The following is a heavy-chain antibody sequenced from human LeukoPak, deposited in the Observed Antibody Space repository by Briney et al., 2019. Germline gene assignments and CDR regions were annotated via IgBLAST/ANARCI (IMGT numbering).Heavy chain of an antibody. CDR1: GYTFTSYD. D-gene: IGHD3-10*01. Sequence: ASVKVSCKASGYTFTSYDINWVRQATGQGLEWMGWMNPNSCNTGHAQKFQGRVAITRNTSISTAYMELSSLRSEDTAVYYCARGQRGITMARGAYYYYYYYMDVWGKGTTVTVSS. CDR2: MNPNSCNT. V-gene: IGHV1-8*03. J-gene: IGHJ6*03. CDR3: ARGQRGITMARGAYYYYYYYMDV.